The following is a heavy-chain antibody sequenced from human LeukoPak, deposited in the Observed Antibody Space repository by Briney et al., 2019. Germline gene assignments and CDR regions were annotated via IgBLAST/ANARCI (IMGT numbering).Heavy chain of an antibody. V-gene: IGHV3-30*18. CDR1: GFAFSSYG. CDR2: ISYDGSNK. Sequence: GGSLRLSCAASGFAFSSYGMHWVRQAPGKGLEWVAVISYDGSNKYYADSVKGRFTISRDNSKNTLYLQMNSLRAEDTAVYYCAKGREGRRGSSWYYGAFDIWGQGTMVTVSS. D-gene: IGHD6-13*01. J-gene: IGHJ3*02. CDR3: AKGREGRRGSSWYYGAFDI.